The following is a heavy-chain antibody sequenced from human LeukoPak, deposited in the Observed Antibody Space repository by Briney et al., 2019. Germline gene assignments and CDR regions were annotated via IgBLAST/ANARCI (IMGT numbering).Heavy chain of an antibody. V-gene: IGHV3-23*01. CDR1: GFTFSSYA. J-gene: IGHJ3*02. Sequence: GGSLRLSCAASGFTFSSYAMSWVRQAPGKGLELVSGLSGSGDSTYYADSVKGRFTISRDNSKNTLYLQMSSLRAEDTAVYYCVKESGFMVAPNSAFDIWGQGTMVTVSS. CDR2: LSGSGDST. D-gene: IGHD4/OR15-4a*01. CDR3: VKESGFMVAPNSAFDI.